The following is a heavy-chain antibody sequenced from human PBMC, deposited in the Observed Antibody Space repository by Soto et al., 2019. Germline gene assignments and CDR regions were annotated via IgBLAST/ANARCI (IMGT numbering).Heavy chain of an antibody. D-gene: IGHD1-1*01. V-gene: IGHV4-59*08. J-gene: IGHJ6*03. CDR3: ASNIGTTGTTGWGYCYFMDV. CDR1: GGSISSYY. Sequence: PSETLSLTCTVSGGSISSYYWSWIRQPPGKGLEWIGYIYYSGSTNYNPSLKSRVTISVDTSKNQFSLKLSSVTAADTAVYYCASNIGTTGTTGWGYCYFMDVWGKGTTVIGSS. CDR2: IYYSGST.